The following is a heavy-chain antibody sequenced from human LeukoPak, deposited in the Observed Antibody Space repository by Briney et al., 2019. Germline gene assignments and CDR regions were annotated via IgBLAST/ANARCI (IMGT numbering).Heavy chain of an antibody. CDR3: AKGGGAAAAGTE. Sequence: SETLSLTCAVYGGSFSGYYWSWIRQHPGKGLEWIGSVYYSGTTYYNPSLKSRLTISVDTSKNQFSLNLSSVTAADTAVYYCAKGGGAAAAGTEWGQGTLVTVSS. J-gene: IGHJ4*02. D-gene: IGHD6-13*01. CDR1: GGSFSGYY. V-gene: IGHV4-31*11. CDR2: VYYSGTT.